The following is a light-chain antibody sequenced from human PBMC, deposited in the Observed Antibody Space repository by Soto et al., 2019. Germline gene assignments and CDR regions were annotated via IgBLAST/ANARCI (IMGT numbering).Light chain of an antibody. V-gene: IGKV1-39*01. J-gene: IGKJ3*01. CDR3: QQSYSTPFT. CDR1: QSISNY. CDR2: AAS. Sequence: DIKMTQSPSSLSASVGDRVTITCRASQSISNYLQWYQQKPSQAPKLLVYAASSLHSGVPSRFSGSGSGTDFTLTISSLQPEDFATYYCQQSYSTPFTFGPGTKVDIK.